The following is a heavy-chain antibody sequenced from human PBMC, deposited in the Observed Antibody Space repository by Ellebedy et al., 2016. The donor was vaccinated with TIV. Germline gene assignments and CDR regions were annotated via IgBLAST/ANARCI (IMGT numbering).Heavy chain of an antibody. Sequence: GESLKISCAASGFTFSSYFMSWVRQAPGKGLEWVSVISGSGDTTYYAASVKGRFTISRDNSKNTLYLQMNSLRAEDTAVYTCAKEGRRNYDTSGYPYYFDYWGQGILVTVSS. J-gene: IGHJ4*02. CDR1: GFTFSSYF. V-gene: IGHV3-23*01. CDR3: AKEGRRNYDTSGYPYYFDY. CDR2: ISGSGDTT. D-gene: IGHD3-22*01.